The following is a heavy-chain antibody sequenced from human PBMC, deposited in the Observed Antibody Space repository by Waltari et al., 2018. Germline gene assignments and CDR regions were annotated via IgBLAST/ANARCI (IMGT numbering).Heavy chain of an antibody. V-gene: IGHV3-21*06. CDR2: ITSSSNYV. Sequence: EVQLVESGGGLVKPGGSLRLSGVASGFTFSTYSMNWVRQAPGKGLEWVSSITSSSNYVYYADSVKGRFTISRENAKTSLYLQMNSLRAEDTAVYYCARDRVEYSSSGADYWGQGTLVTVSS. CDR1: GFTFSTYS. J-gene: IGHJ4*02. D-gene: IGHD6-6*01. CDR3: ARDRVEYSSSGADY.